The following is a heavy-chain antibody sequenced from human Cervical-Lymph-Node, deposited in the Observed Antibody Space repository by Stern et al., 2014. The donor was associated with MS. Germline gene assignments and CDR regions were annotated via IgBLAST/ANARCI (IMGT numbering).Heavy chain of an antibody. V-gene: IGHV5-51*03. CDR1: GYRFTNNW. CDR2: IYPGDSET. D-gene: IGHD1-1*01. Sequence: VQLVQSGAEVKKPGESLMISCEASGYRFTNNWIGWVRQMPGKGLEWMGIIYPGDSETRYSPSFQGQVTILVDKSNTTTYLQWSSLKASDTAIYYCARRGHGYMGIDYWGQGTLVTVSS. CDR3: ARRGHGYMGIDY. J-gene: IGHJ4*02.